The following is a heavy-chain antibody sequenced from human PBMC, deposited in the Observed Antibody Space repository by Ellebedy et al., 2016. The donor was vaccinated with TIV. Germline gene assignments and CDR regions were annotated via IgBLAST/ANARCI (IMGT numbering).Heavy chain of an antibody. CDR3: ARSPYVMACYLDS. CDR1: GGSIRIPNW. D-gene: IGHD2-21*01. CDR2: IYPIGST. V-gene: IGHV4-4*02. J-gene: IGHJ4*02. Sequence: MPSETLSLTCAVSGGSIRIPNWWSWVRQPPGKGLEWIGEIYPIGSTDYNPSLQSRVTFSVDTSRNQFSLRLSVVTAADTAIYYCARSPYVMACYLDSWGQGTLVTVSS.